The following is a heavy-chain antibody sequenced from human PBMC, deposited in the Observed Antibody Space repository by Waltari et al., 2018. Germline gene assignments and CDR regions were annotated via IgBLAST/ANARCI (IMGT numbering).Heavy chain of an antibody. CDR3: ARGILGGAIRQCTY. V-gene: IGHV3-21*01. D-gene: IGHD1-26*01. CDR2: ISSSSSYI. J-gene: IGHJ4*02. CDR1: GFTFSSYS. Sequence: EVQLVESGGGLVKPGGSLRLSCAASGFTFSSYSMNWVRQAPGKGLEWVASISSSSSYIYYADSVKGRFTISRDNAKNSLYLQMNSLRAEDTAVYYCARGILGGAIRQCTYWGQGTLVTVSS.